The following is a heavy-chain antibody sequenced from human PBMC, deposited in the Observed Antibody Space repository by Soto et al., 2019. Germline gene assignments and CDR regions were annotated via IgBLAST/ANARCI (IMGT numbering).Heavy chain of an antibody. Sequence: QVQLQESGPGLVKPSETLSLTCTVSGGSISSYYWSWIRQPPGKGLEWIGFIFYSGSTSYNPSLKSRVTISIDTSEYQFSLKLNSVTAADTAVYYCASMIGDPVLSFDSWGQGTLVAFAS. D-gene: IGHD3-10*02. CDR1: GGSISSYY. CDR3: ASMIGDPVLSFDS. V-gene: IGHV4-59*01. CDR2: IFYSGST. J-gene: IGHJ5*01.